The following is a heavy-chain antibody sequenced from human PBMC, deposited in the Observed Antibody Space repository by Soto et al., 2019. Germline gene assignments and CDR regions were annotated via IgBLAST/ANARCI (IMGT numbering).Heavy chain of an antibody. V-gene: IGHV3-30-3*01. J-gene: IGHJ6*02. D-gene: IGHD3-16*01. CDR2: ISYDGDNK. CDR3: ARPWGQLSTYYYGMDT. CDR1: GFTFRNYA. Sequence: PGGSLRLSCAASGFTFRNYAMHWVRQAPGKGLEWVATISYDGDNKYYTDSVKDPFTISRDNSKNTLYLQMNSLRPEDTAVYYCARPWGQLSTYYYGMDTWGQGTTVTVSS.